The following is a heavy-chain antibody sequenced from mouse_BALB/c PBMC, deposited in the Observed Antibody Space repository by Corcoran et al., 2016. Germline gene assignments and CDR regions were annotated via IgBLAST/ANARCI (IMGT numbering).Heavy chain of an antibody. Sequence: QLLLYGGELVRRGALVKLACKSSGFNNTDDYTQWAKQRPEQGRGWIGWIDPENGNTIYDPKFQGKASITADTSSNTAYLQLSSLTSEDTTVYYCARSGDVYAMDYWGQGTSVTVSS. CDR2: IDPENGNT. CDR3: ARSGDVYAMDY. D-gene: IGHD3-1*01. V-gene: IGHV14-1*02. CDR1: GFNNTDDY. J-gene: IGHJ4*01.